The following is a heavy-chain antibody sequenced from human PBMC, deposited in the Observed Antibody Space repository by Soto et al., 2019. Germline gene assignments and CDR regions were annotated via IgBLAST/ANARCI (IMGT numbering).Heavy chain of an antibody. Sequence: SETLSLTCTVSSDSTTTHNWGWIRQTPGTGLEWIGYIYNTGSTSYNPSLQNRVTISIDTSKNQVSLKVNSVTAADTAVYYCARDHPHSYGVYYFDYWGQGTPVTVSS. CDR1: SDSTTTHN. CDR2: IYNTGST. CDR3: ARDHPHSYGVYYFDY. D-gene: IGHD5-18*01. V-gene: IGHV4-59*11. J-gene: IGHJ4*02.